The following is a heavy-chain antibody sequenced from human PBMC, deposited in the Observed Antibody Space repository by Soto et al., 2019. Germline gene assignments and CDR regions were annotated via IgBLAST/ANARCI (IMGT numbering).Heavy chain of an antibody. CDR3: ARDFGEDGGGMDV. Sequence: ASVKVSCKASGGTFSSYAIGWVRQAPGQGLEWMGGIIPIFGTANYAQKFQGRVAITADESTSTAYMELSSLRSEDTAVYYCARDFGEDGGGMDVWGQGTTVTVSS. CDR1: GGTFSSYA. CDR2: IIPIFGTA. J-gene: IGHJ6*02. D-gene: IGHD3-10*01. V-gene: IGHV1-69*13.